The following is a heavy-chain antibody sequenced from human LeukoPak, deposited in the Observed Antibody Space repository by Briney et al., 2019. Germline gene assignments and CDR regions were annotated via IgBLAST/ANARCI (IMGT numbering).Heavy chain of an antibody. V-gene: IGHV3-30*04. D-gene: IGHD3-9*01. CDR3: AGEMRLPHNEILIDRRAFDI. J-gene: IGHJ3*02. CDR2: ISHNAHFK. Sequence: PGGSLRLSCAASGFNFSTFALHWVRQAPGKGLEWVALISHNAHFKYYADSVKGRFTVSRDTSKNMLHLQMDSLRTEETALYYCAGEMRLPHNEILIDRRAFDIWGQGTMVTVSS. CDR1: GFNFSTFA.